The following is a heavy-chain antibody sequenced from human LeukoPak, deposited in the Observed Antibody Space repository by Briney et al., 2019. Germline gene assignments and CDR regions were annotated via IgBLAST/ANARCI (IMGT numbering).Heavy chain of an antibody. D-gene: IGHD6-13*01. J-gene: IGHJ4*02. CDR3: ARHVRQQLPPKAFDY. Sequence: SETLSLTCTVSGGSISSGIYYWGWLRQPPGQGLEWIGSIYYSGNTYYNPSLKGRVTISVDTSKNPLSLKLNSVTAADTAVYYCARHVRQQLPPKAFDYWGQGTLVTVSS. CDR1: GGSISSGIYY. V-gene: IGHV4-39*01. CDR2: IYYSGNT.